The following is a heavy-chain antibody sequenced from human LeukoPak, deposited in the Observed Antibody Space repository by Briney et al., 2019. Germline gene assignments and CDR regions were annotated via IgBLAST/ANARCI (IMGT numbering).Heavy chain of an antibody. CDR2: INRSGST. Sequence: NPSETQSLTCAVYGGSFSGYYWSWIRQPPGKGLEWIGEINRSGSTNYNPSLKSRVTISVDTSKNQFSLKLSSVTAADTAVYYCAKSGYSSSWYPRYWGQGTLVTVSS. CDR1: GGSFSGYY. J-gene: IGHJ4*02. V-gene: IGHV4-34*01. CDR3: AKSGYSSSWYPRY. D-gene: IGHD6-13*01.